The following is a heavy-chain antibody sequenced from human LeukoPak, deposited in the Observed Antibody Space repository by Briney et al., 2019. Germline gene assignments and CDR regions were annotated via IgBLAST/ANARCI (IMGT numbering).Heavy chain of an antibody. J-gene: IGHJ6*03. CDR2: IIPIFGTA. D-gene: IGHD2-8*01. V-gene: IGHV1-69*13. Sequence: SVKVSCKASGGTFSSYAISWVRQAPGQGLEWMGGIIPIFGTANYAQKFQGRVTITADESTGTAYMELSSLRSEDTAVYYCASNGDGRYYYYYYMDVWGKGTTVTVPS. CDR1: GGTFSSYA. CDR3: ASNGDGRYYYYYYMDV.